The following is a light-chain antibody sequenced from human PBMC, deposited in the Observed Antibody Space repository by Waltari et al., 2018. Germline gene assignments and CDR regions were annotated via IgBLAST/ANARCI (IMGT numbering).Light chain of an antibody. V-gene: IGKV4-1*01. Sequence: DIVMTQSPDSLAVSLGERATINCKSSPSVLYSSNNKNYLAWYQQKPGHPPKLLIYWASTRESGVPDRFSGSGSGTDFTLTISSLRAEDVAVYYCQQYYSTPPVTFGQGTRLEIK. CDR3: QQYYSTPPVT. J-gene: IGKJ5*01. CDR1: PSVLYSSNNKNY. CDR2: WAS.